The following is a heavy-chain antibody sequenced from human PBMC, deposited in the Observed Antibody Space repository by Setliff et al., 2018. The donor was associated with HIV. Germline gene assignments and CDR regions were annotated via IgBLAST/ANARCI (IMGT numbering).Heavy chain of an antibody. Sequence: SETLSLTCTVSGGSISSSSYYWGWIRQPPGKGLQWIGSIHYSGSTYYQPSLRSRVSISVDTAKNQFSLNLKSVTAADTAVYYCARRGDGYILDYWGRGTLVTVS. V-gene: IGHV4-39*01. CDR3: ARRGDGYILDY. CDR2: IHYSGST. J-gene: IGHJ4*02. D-gene: IGHD5-12*01. CDR1: GGSISSSSYY.